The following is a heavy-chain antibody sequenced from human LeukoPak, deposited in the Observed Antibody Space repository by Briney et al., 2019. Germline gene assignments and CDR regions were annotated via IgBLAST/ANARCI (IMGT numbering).Heavy chain of an antibody. D-gene: IGHD3-9*01. CDR2: IRYDGSNK. CDR1: GFIFSSYG. V-gene: IGHV3-30*02. Sequence: PGGSLRLSCAASGFIFSSYGMHWVRQAPGKGLEWVAFIRYDGSNKYYADSVKGRFTISRDNSKNTLYLQMNSLRAEDTAVYYCAKSPVLRYFDWLSAGGYMDVWGKGTTVTISS. J-gene: IGHJ6*03. CDR3: AKSPVLRYFDWLSAGGYMDV.